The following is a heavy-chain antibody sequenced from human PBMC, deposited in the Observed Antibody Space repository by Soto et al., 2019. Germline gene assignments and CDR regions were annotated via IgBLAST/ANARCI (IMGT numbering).Heavy chain of an antibody. V-gene: IGHV3-33*01. CDR1: GFTFSSHG. D-gene: IGHD1-1*01. CDR2: IWYDGNDK. Sequence: GGSLRLSCAASGFTFSSHGMHWVRQAPGKGLEWVAVIWYDGNDKYYADSVKGRFTISRDNSKNTLYLQMNSLRAEDTAVYYCARGTGYYYYNMDVWGQGTTVTVSS. J-gene: IGHJ6*02. CDR3: ARGTGYYYYNMDV.